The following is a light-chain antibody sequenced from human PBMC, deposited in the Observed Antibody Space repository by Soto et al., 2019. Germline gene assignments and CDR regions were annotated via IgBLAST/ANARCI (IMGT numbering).Light chain of an antibody. CDR2: DVN. CDR1: SSDIGAYDS. Sequence: QAVVTQPPSASESPGQSVTISCTGTSSDIGAYDSVSWYQQHPGEAPKLLIYDVNKRPSGVPHRFSGSKSGSTASLTVSGLQAEDEADYYCSSYAGVNNVLFGKGTKLTVL. V-gene: IGLV2-8*01. J-gene: IGLJ3*02. CDR3: SSYAGVNNVL.